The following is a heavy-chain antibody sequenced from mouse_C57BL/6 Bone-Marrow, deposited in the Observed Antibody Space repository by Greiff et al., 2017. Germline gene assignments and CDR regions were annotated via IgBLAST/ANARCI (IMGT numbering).Heavy chain of an antibody. CDR1: GYTFTSYD. CDR3: ARGIYFDV. CDR2: IYPRDGST. J-gene: IGHJ1*03. V-gene: IGHV1-85*01. Sequence: VKLQESGPELVKPGASVKLSCKASGYTFTSYDINWVKQRPGQGLEWIGWIYPRDGSTKYNEKFKGKATLTVDTSSSTAYMELHSLTSEDSAVYFCARGIYFDVWGTGTTVTVSS.